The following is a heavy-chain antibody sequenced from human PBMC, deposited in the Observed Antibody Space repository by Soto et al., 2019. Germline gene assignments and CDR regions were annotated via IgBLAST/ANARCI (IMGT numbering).Heavy chain of an antibody. CDR2: INAGNGNT. D-gene: IGHD3-22*01. CDR1: GYTFTSYA. CDR3: ARMYDSSGYYSF. J-gene: IGHJ4*02. V-gene: IGHV1-3*01. Sequence: GASVKVSCKASGYTFTSYAMHWVRQAPGQRLEWMGWINAGNGNTKYSQRFQGRVTITRDTSASTAYMELSSLRSEDTAVYYCARMYDSSGYYSFWGQGTLVTVSS.